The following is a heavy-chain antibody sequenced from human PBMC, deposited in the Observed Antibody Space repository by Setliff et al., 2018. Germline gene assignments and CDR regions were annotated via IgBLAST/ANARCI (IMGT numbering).Heavy chain of an antibody. CDR1: GFTFHDYP. CDR2: IRGKAYGGTT. Sequence: PGGSLRLSCVASGFTFHDYPINWVRQAPGKGLEWVGFIRGKAYGGTTEYAASMKDRFTISRGNSKNTLYLQMNSLSAEDTAVYYCARTCSGSTCHAGLDYWGQGIPVTVSS. D-gene: IGHD6-19*01. V-gene: IGHV3-49*04. J-gene: IGHJ4*02. CDR3: ARTCSGSTCHAGLDY.